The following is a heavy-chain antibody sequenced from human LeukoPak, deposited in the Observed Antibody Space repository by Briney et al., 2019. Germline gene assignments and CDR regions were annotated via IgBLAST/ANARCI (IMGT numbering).Heavy chain of an antibody. CDR1: GYIFTSYW. CDR2: IYPSDSYT. Sequence: PGESPKISCKSSGYIFTSYWISWVRQVPGKGLEWMGRIYPSDSYTSYSPSFQGHVTISTDKSISTAYLQWSSLKASDTAMYYCARMGIIGTTDELYYIDYWGQGTLVTVSS. CDR3: ARMGIIGTTDELYYIDY. V-gene: IGHV5-10-1*01. D-gene: IGHD1-7*01. J-gene: IGHJ4*02.